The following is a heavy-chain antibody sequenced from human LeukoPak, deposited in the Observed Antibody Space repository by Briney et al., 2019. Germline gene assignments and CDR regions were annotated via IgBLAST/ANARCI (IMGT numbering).Heavy chain of an antibody. D-gene: IGHD6-6*01. V-gene: IGHV3-33*01. Sequence: GRSLRLSCAASGFTFSSYGMHWVRQAPGKGLEWVAVIWYDGSNKYYADSVKGRFTISRDNSKNTLYLQMNSLRAEDTAVYYCARDLSSSSDAFDIWGQGTMVTVSS. CDR3: ARDLSSSSDAFDI. CDR2: IWYDGSNK. CDR1: GFTFSSYG. J-gene: IGHJ3*02.